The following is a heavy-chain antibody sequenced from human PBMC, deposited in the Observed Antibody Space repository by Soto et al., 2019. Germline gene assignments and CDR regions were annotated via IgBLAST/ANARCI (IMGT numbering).Heavy chain of an antibody. V-gene: IGHV3-64*02. CDR1: GFTFSTYP. D-gene: IGHD5-12*01. J-gene: IGHJ4*02. CDR3: ARGESGDDSLFEN. Sequence: EVQLVESGEGLGQPGGSLTLSCAASGFTFSTYPMHWVRQVPGKRLEYVSGISSNGGSTYYADSVKGRFNISSDNSKNTLYLQMGSLSDEDMAIYYCARGESGDDSLFENWGQGTLVTVSS. CDR2: ISSNGGST.